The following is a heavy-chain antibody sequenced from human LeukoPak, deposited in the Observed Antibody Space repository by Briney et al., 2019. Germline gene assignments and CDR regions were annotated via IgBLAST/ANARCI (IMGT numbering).Heavy chain of an antibody. CDR2: INPNSGGT. CDR1: GYTFTSYD. D-gene: IGHD3-22*01. J-gene: IGHJ5*02. V-gene: IGHV1-2*02. CDR3: ARDSRGYVEFFDP. Sequence: ASVKVSCKASGYTFTSYDINWVRQAPGQGLEWMGWINPNSGGTNYAQKFQGRVTMTRDTSISTAYMELSRLRSDDTAVYYCARDSRGYVEFFDPWGQGTLVTVSS.